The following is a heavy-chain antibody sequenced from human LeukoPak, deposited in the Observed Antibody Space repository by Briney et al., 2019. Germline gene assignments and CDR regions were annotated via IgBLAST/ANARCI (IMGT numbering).Heavy chain of an antibody. CDR2: INHSGST. CDR3: ARVTGGHYYDSSAEIRPGDAFDI. CDR1: GGSFSGYY. J-gene: IGHJ3*02. D-gene: IGHD3-22*01. Sequence: SETLSLTCAVYGGSFSGYYWSWIRQPPGKGLEWIGEINHSGSTNYNPSLKSRVTISVDTSKNQFSLKLSSVTAADTAVYYCARVTGGHYYDSSAEIRPGDAFDIWGQGTMVTVSS. V-gene: IGHV4-34*01.